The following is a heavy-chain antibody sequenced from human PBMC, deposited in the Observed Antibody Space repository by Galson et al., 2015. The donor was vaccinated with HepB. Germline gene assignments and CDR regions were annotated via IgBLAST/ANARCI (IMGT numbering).Heavy chain of an antibody. CDR2: INRDGSEK. CDR3: ATDVGGD. Sequence: SLRLSCAASGFTFSDEWMTWVRQAPGKGLEWVANINRDGSEKYYAESVKGRFTISRDNAKNSLYLQMNSLRVEDTALYYCATDVGGDWGQGTLVTISS. V-gene: IGHV3-7*03. D-gene: IGHD1-26*01. CDR1: GFTFSDEW. J-gene: IGHJ4*02.